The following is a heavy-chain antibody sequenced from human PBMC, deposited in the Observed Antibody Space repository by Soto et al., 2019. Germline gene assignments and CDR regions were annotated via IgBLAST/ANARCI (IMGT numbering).Heavy chain of an antibody. D-gene: IGHD3-3*02. CDR2: IYHSGST. CDR3: ARVLGNDAFDI. V-gene: IGHV4-4*02. J-gene: IGHJ3*02. Sequence: SETLSLTCAVSGDSISSSNWWSWVRQPPGKGLEWIGEIYHSGSTNYNPSLKSRVTISVDTSKNQFSLKLNTMTAADTAVYYCARVLGNDAFDIWGQGTMVS. CDR1: GDSISSSNW.